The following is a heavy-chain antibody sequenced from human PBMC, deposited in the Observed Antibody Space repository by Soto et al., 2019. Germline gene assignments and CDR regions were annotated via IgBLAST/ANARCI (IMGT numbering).Heavy chain of an antibody. Sequence: ASVKVSCKASGYTFTSYGISWVRQAPGQGLEWMGWISAYNGNTNYAQKLQGRVTMTTDTSTSTAYMELRSLRSDDTAVYYCAREGLEAWHDMLIPQRYYYYMDVWGKGTTVTVSS. D-gene: IGHD3-9*01. CDR1: GYTFTSYG. J-gene: IGHJ6*03. CDR2: ISAYNGNT. V-gene: IGHV1-18*01. CDR3: AREGLEAWHDMLIPQRYYYYMDV.